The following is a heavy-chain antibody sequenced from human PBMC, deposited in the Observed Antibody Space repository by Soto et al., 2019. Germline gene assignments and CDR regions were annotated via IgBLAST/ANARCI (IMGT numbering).Heavy chain of an antibody. D-gene: IGHD1-1*01. Sequence: CSASGFTFSSYAVSWVRQAPGKGLDWVSAISGSGGSAYYADSVKGRFTISRDNSKNTLYLQMNSLRAEDTAVYYCARRYNWNDAGEHDDWRQGSLCTVSS. CDR1: GFTFSSYA. CDR2: ISGSGGSA. V-gene: IGHV3-23*01. J-gene: IGHJ4*02. CDR3: ARRYNWNDAGEHDD.